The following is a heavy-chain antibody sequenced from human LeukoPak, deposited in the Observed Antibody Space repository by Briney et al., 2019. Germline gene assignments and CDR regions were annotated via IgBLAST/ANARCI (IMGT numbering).Heavy chain of an antibody. CDR2: ISYDGSNK. Sequence: GRSLRLSCAASGFTYTKHAMHWVRQAPGKGLEWVAVISYDGSNKKYADSVKGRFTISRDNSKNTLYLQMNSLRAEDTAVYYCARTLIEYSVSSCYFDYWGQGTLVTVSS. CDR3: ARTLIEYSVSSCYFDY. V-gene: IGHV3-30*04. CDR1: GFTYTKHA. J-gene: IGHJ4*02. D-gene: IGHD6-6*01.